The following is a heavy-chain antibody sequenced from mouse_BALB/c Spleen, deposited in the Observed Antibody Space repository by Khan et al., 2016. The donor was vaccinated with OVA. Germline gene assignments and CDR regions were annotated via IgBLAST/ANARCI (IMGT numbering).Heavy chain of an antibody. J-gene: IGHJ3*01. V-gene: IGHV2-3*01. CDR2: IWCDGST. CDR1: GLSLTNYG. D-gene: IGHD2-2*01. CDR3: AIIYYGYDWFTY. Sequence: VQLQESGPGLVAPSQSLSITCTVSGLSLTNYGISWIRQPPGKGLEWLGVIWCDGSTNYHSALISRLSINKDNSKSQVFLKLNSLQTDDTATYYCAIIYYGYDWFTYWGQGTLVTVSA.